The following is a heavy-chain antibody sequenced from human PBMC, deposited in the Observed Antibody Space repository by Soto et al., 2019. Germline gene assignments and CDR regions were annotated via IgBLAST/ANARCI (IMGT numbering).Heavy chain of an antibody. D-gene: IGHD3-16*01. CDR1: GGSISSSSYY. CDR2: IYYSGST. Sequence: SETLSITCTVSGGSISSSSYYWGWIRQPPGKGLEWIGSIYYSGSTYYNPSLKSRVTISVDTSKNQFSLRLNSVTAADTAVYYCARGGGPRFFDYWGQGTLVTVSS. CDR3: ARGGGPRFFDY. J-gene: IGHJ4*02. V-gene: IGHV4-39*07.